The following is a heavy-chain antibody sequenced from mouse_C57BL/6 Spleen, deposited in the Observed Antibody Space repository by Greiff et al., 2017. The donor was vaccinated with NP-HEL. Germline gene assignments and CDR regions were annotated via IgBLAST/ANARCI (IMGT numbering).Heavy chain of an antibody. CDR2: IWRGGST. J-gene: IGHJ4*01. V-gene: IGHV2-5*01. Sequence: VQLQQSGPGLVQPSQSLSITCTVSGFSLTSYGVHWVRQSPGKGLEWLGVIWRGGSTDYNAAFMSRLSITKDNSKSQVFCKMNSLQADDTAIYYCAGGNRDYYAMDYWGQGTSVTVSS. D-gene: IGHD2-1*01. CDR3: AGGNRDYYAMDY. CDR1: GFSLTSYG.